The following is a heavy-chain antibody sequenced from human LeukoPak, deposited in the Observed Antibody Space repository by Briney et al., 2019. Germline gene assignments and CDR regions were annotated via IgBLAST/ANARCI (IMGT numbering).Heavy chain of an antibody. D-gene: IGHD3-22*01. Sequence: EGSLRLSCAASGFTFSSYAMSWVRQAPGKGLEWVSPISGSGGSTYYADSVKGRFTISRDNSKNTLYLQMNSLRAEDTAVYYCAKYYDSSGYYYRRYFDYWGQGTLVTVSS. CDR3: AKYYDSSGYYYRRYFDY. CDR1: GFTFSSYA. V-gene: IGHV3-23*01. CDR2: ISGSGGST. J-gene: IGHJ4*02.